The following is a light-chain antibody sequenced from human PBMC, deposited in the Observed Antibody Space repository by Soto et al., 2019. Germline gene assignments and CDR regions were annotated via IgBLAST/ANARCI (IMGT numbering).Light chain of an antibody. V-gene: IGKV3-20*01. CDR2: GAS. CDR3: QQYGSSRT. CDR1: QSASSSY. Sequence: EIVLMQSAGTLYMSPGERATLSCRASQSASSSYLAWYQQKPGQAPRLLLYGASSRDTRIPDRFSGSGSWTDFPPTISRLEPEDCAFYYCQQYGSSRTFGQVPKGDLK. J-gene: IGKJ1*01.